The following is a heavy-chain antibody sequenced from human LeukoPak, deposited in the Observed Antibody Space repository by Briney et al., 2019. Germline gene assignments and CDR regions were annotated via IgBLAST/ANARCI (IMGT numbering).Heavy chain of an antibody. V-gene: IGHV1-18*01. CDR1: GYTFTSYG. D-gene: IGHD3-3*01. CDR3: ARGPHDYDFWSGYYLGYFDY. J-gene: IGHJ4*02. Sequence: ASVKVSCKASGYTFTSYGISWVRQAPGQGLEWMGWISAYNGNTNYAQKLQGRVTMTTDTSTSTAYMELRSLRSDDTAVYYCARGPHDYDFWSGYYLGYFDYWGQGTLVTVSS. CDR2: ISAYNGNT.